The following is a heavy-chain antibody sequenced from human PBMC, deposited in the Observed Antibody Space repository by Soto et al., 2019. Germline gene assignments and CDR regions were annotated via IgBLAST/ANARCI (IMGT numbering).Heavy chain of an antibody. CDR1: GGTFSSYA. CDR2: IIPIFGTA. D-gene: IGHD1-1*01. V-gene: IGHV1-69*06. J-gene: IGHJ6*02. CDR3: ARDEGTRSYYSYYGMDV. Sequence: QVQLVQSGAEVKKPGSSVKVSCKASGGTFSSYAISWVRQAPGQGLEWMGGIIPIFGTANYAQKFQGRVTITADKSTSTAYMELSSLRSEDTAVYYCARDEGTRSYYSYYGMDVWGQGTTVTVSS.